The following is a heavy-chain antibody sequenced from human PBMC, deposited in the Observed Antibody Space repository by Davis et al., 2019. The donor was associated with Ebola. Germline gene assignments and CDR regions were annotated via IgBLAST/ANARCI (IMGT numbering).Heavy chain of an antibody. CDR2: ISAYNGNT. Sequence: ASVKVSCKASGGTFSSYAISWVRQAPGQGLEWMGWISAYNGNTNYAQKLQGRVTMTTDTSTSTAYMELRSLRSDDTAVYYCASGLRGGDYLEAYYYGMDVWGQGTTVTVSS. J-gene: IGHJ6*02. D-gene: IGHD2-21*02. CDR1: GGTFSSYA. V-gene: IGHV1-18*01. CDR3: ASGLRGGDYLEAYYYGMDV.